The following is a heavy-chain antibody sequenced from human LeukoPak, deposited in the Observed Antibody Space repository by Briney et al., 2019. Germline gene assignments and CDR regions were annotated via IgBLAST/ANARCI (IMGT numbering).Heavy chain of an antibody. CDR1: GDSINKYF. V-gene: IGHV4-59*01. D-gene: IGHD1-14*01. Sequence: SETLSLTCSVSGDSINKYFWSWLRQSPGNGLQWIGYISHTGETNYHPSLKSRVTILLDKSNNQFSLTLTSVTAADTAVYYCARAGPENLNWRYYIDFCGQGILVTVSP. J-gene: IGHJ4*02. CDR3: ARAGPENLNWRYYIDF. CDR2: ISHTGET.